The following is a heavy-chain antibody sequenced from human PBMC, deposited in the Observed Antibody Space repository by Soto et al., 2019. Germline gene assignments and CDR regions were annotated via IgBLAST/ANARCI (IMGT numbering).Heavy chain of an antibody. CDR3: AKGFYSSSSGYFDY. CDR1: GFTFSSYA. J-gene: IGHJ4*02. Sequence: GGSLRLSFAASGFTFSSYAMSWVRQAPGKGLEWVSAISGSGGSTYYADSVKGRFTISRDNSKNTLYLQMNSLRAEDTAVYYCAKGFYSSSSGYFDYWGQGTLVTVSS. CDR2: ISGSGGST. D-gene: IGHD6-6*01. V-gene: IGHV3-23*01.